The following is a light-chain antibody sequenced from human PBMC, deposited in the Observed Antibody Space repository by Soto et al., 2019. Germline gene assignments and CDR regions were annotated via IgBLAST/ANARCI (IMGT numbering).Light chain of an antibody. CDR1: SSNIGSNI. V-gene: IGLV1-44*01. CDR2: RSY. CDR3: AAWDDSLNGVV. J-gene: IGLJ2*01. Sequence: QPVLTQPPSASGTPGQRVTISCSGSSSNIGSNIVNWYQQLPGTAPKLLIYRSYQRPSGVPDRFSGSKSGTSASLAISGLQSEDEADYYCAAWDDSLNGVVFGGGTKLTVL.